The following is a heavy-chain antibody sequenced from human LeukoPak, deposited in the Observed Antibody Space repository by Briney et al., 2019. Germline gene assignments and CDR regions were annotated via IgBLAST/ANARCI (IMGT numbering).Heavy chain of an antibody. CDR1: GDSLSSSY. CDR3: ARGDRLGISYFDY. D-gene: IGHD7-27*01. Sequence: SGTLSVSCTDPGDSLSSSYWNWMRHPLQKGLGRVAHIFYSGGTNYNPSPRSRVTISVDTSKNQFSLNLSSVTAADTAVYFCARGDRLGISYFDYWGQGTLVTVSS. J-gene: IGHJ4*02. CDR2: IFYSGGT. V-gene: IGHV4-59*01.